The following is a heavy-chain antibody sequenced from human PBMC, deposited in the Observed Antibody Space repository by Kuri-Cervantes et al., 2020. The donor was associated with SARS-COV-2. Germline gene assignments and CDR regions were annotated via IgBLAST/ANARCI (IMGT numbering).Heavy chain of an antibody. CDR3: ARDRWSDGDAFDI. V-gene: IGHV3-53*01. CDR2: IYSGGST. CDR1: GFTVSSNY. J-gene: IGHJ3*02. D-gene: IGHD4-23*01. Sequence: GESLKISCAASGFTVSSNYMSWVRQAPGKGLEWVSVIYSGGSTCYADSVKGRFTISRDNAKNSLYLQMNSLRAEDTAVYYCARDRWSDGDAFDIWGQGTMVTVSS.